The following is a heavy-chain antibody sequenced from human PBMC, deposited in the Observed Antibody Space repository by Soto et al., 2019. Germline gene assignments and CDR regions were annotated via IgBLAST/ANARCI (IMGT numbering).Heavy chain of an antibody. Sequence: SETLSLTCTVSGGSISNPIYYWAWIRQPPGKGLEWIGSIFYNGNSYYNPSLKSRVTMSVDTSQNQFSLKLSSVPAAATAVYYCAGRTSLTSVEIFSGGLSGYNWVDPWGRGTRVTVSS. CDR2: IFYNGNS. CDR3: AGRTSLTSVEIFSGGLSGYNWVDP. J-gene: IGHJ5*01. CDR1: GGSISNPIYY. V-gene: IGHV4-39*01. D-gene: IGHD3-3*01.